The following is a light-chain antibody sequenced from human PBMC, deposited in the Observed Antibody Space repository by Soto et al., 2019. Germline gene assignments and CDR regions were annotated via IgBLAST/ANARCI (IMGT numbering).Light chain of an antibody. CDR1: QSLSNSY. CDR3: QHYGKSLYT. CDR2: GAF. J-gene: IGKJ2*01. V-gene: IGKV3-20*01. Sequence: EIVLTQSPVTLSVSPGERVTLSCRASQSLSNSYVAWYQQKPGQAPRLLIYGAFNRATCIPDRFSGSGSGADFILTISRLEPADFAVYYCQHYGKSLYTFGQGTKLEIK.